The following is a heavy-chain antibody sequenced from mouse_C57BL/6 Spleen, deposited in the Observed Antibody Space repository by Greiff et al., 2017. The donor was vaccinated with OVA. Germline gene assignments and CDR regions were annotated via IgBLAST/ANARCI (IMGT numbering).Heavy chain of an antibody. CDR2: IDPESGDT. V-gene: IGHV14-4*01. Sequence: EVQLQQSGAELVRPGASVKLSCTASGFNITDDYMHWVKQRPEQGLEWIGWIDPESGDTEYASKFQGKATITADTSSNTAYLQLSSLTSEDSAVYCCTLAGGYDYWGQGTTLTVSS. CDR3: TLAGGYDY. J-gene: IGHJ2*01. CDR1: GFNITDDY. D-gene: IGHD1-1*01.